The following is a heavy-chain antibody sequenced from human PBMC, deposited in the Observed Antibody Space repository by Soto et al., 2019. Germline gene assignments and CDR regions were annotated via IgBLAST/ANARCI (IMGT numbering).Heavy chain of an antibody. CDR3: AKDRPNYWGSGGGYYKAGGDY. Sequence: EVQLLGSGGGLVQPGGSLRLSCAASGLTFSTYAMSWVRQAPGKGLEWVSSISGNGANTYYTDSVKGRFIISRDNSKNTLFLQMNSLSAEDTAFYYCAKDRPNYWGSGGGYYKAGGDYGGQGTLVTVSS. D-gene: IGHD3-10*01. CDR2: ISGNGANT. CDR1: GLTFSTYA. V-gene: IGHV3-23*01. J-gene: IGHJ4*02.